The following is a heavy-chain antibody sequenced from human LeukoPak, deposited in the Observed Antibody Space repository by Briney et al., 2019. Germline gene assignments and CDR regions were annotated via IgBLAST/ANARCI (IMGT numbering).Heavy chain of an antibody. V-gene: IGHV4-39*07. J-gene: IGHJ4*02. CDR3: ARGATTAGLRFDF. CDR2: IYYSGST. Sequence: PSETLSLTCSVSGGSISSKTYFWGWIRQPPGKGLEWIGSIYYSGSTYYNPSLSSRVTISEDTSKNQLSLRLSSVTAADTAVYYCARGATTAGLRFDFWGQGTLVTVSS. D-gene: IGHD6-13*01. CDR1: GGSISSKTYF.